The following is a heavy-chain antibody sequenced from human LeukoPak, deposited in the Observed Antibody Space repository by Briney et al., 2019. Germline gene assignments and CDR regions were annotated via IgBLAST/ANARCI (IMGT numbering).Heavy chain of an antibody. V-gene: IGHV4-39*07. J-gene: IGHJ4*02. CDR3: ARGATTAGLRFDF. CDR2: IYYSGST. Sequence: PSETLSLTCSVSGGSISSKTYFWGWIRQPPGKGLEWIGSIYYSGSTYYNPSLSSRVTISEDTSKNQLSLRLSSVTAADTAVYYCARGATTAGLRFDFWGQGTLVTVSS. D-gene: IGHD6-13*01. CDR1: GGSISSKTYF.